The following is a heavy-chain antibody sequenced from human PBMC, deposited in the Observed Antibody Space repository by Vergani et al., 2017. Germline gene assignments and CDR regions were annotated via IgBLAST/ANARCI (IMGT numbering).Heavy chain of an antibody. CDR2: SIPILGIA. V-gene: IGHV1-69*04. Sequence: QVQLVQSGAEVKKPGSSVKVPCKASGGTFSSYAISWVRQAPGQGLEWMGRSIPILGIAHYAQKFQGRVTITADKSTSTACMELSSLRSEDTAVYYCARLSSWYFDLWGRGTLVTGSS. J-gene: IGHJ2*01. CDR3: ARLSSWYFDL. CDR1: GGTFSSYA.